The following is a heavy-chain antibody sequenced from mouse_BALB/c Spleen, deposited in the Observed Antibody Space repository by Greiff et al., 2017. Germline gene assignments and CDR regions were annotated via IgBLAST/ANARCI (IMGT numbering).Heavy chain of an antibody. Sequence: EVMLVESGGDLVKPGGSLKLSCAASGFTFSSYGMSWVRQTPDKRLEWVATISSGGSYTYYPDSVKGRFTISRDNAKNTLYLQMSSLKSEDTAMYYCARHGGYDGYAMDYWGQGTSVTVSS. J-gene: IGHJ4*01. CDR3: ARHGGYDGYAMDY. CDR1: GFTFSSYG. D-gene: IGHD2-2*01. V-gene: IGHV5-6*02. CDR2: ISSGGSYT.